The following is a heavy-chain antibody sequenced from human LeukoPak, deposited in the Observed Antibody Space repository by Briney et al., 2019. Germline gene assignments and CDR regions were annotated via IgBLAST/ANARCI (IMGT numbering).Heavy chain of an antibody. V-gene: IGHV3-66*01. Sequence: GESLRLSCAASGFTVSSNYMSWVRQAPGKGLEWVSVIYSGGSTYYADSVKGRFTISRDNSKNTLYLQMNSLRAEDTAVYYCARESGARDYFDYWGQGTLVTVSS. CDR3: ARESGARDYFDY. J-gene: IGHJ4*02. CDR1: GFTVSSNY. D-gene: IGHD3-10*01. CDR2: IYSGGST.